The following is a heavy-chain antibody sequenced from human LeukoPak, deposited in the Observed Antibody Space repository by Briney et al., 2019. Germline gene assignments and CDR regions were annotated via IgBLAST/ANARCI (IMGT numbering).Heavy chain of an antibody. CDR3: ARGAQGSGYDPFDY. J-gene: IGHJ4*02. CDR2: IDNSGST. Sequence: SETLSLTCSVSGGSISRYYWSWIRQPPGKGLEWIGYIDNSGSTSYNPSLKSRVTISVDTSKNQFSLKLRSVTAADTAVYYCARGAQGSGYDPFDYWGQGTLVTVSS. D-gene: IGHD5-12*01. V-gene: IGHV4-59*01. CDR1: GGSISRYY.